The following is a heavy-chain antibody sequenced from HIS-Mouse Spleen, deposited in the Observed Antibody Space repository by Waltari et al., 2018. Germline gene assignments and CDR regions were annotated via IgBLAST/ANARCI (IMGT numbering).Heavy chain of an antibody. V-gene: IGHV1-69*01. CDR3: ANGLELLGYYYYGMDV. J-gene: IGHJ6*02. CDR2: IIPIFGTA. Sequence: QVQLVQSGAEVKKPGSSVKVSCKASGGTFSSYAISWVRQAPGQGLEWMGGIIPIFGTANYAQKCQGRVTITADESTSTAYMELSSLRSEDTAVYYCANGLELLGYYYYGMDVWGQGTTVTVSS. CDR1: GGTFSSYA. D-gene: IGHD1-26*01.